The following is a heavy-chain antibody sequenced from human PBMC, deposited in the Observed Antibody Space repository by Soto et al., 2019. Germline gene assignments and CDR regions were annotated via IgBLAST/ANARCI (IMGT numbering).Heavy chain of an antibody. V-gene: IGHV4-31*03. Sequence: QVQLQESGPGLVKPSQTLSLTCIVSGDSISRGGYFWTWIRQHPGKGLEWIGYIYDSGSAFYNPSLKSRVTMSVDTSKNQFSLNLRSVTAADTAVFYSARGILRPNHYMDVWGKGTAVAVSS. D-gene: IGHD1-26*01. CDR2: IYDSGSA. J-gene: IGHJ6*03. CDR1: GDSISRGGYF. CDR3: ARGILRPNHYMDV.